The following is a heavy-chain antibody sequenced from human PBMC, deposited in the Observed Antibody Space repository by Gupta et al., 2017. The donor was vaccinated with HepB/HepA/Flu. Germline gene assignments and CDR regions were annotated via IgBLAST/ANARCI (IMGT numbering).Heavy chain of an antibody. J-gene: IGHJ6*02. CDR2: ISTNGYST. Sequence: EVQLVWSGGGLVQPGGSRRLSCEASGFTFSTYAMHWVRQAPGKGLEYVSGISTNGYSTYYANSVKGRFTISRDNSKNTLYLQMGSLRAEDMAVYFCARDYVRGPVFYYYGMDVWGQGTTVTVSS. CDR3: ARDYVRGPVFYYYGMDV. V-gene: IGHV3-64*01. D-gene: IGHD3-16*01. CDR1: GFTFSTYA.